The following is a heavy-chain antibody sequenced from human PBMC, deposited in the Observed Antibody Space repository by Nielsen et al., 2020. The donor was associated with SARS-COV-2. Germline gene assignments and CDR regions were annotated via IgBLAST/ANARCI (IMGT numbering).Heavy chain of an antibody. J-gene: IGHJ4*02. CDR3: AREDSSGWPSLDY. CDR2: IWYDGSNK. D-gene: IGHD6-19*01. CDR1: GFTFSSYG. V-gene: IGHV3-33*01. Sequence: GESLKISCAASGFTFSSYGMHWVRQAPGKGLEWVAVIWYDGSNKYYADSVKGRFTISRDNSKNTLYLQMNSLRAEDTAVYYCAREDSSGWPSLDYWGQGTLVTVSS.